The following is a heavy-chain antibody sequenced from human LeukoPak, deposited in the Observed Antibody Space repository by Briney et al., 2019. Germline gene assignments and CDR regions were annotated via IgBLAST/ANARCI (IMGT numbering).Heavy chain of an antibody. V-gene: IGHV1-2*02. J-gene: IGHJ5*02. CDR2: INPNSGGT. CDR1: GGTFSSYA. Sequence: ASVKVSCKASGGTFSSYAISWVRQAPGQGLEWMGWINPNSGGTNYAQKFQGRVSMTRDTSISTANMELSRLSSDDAAVSYCARDYAAKYQLAGWNRFDPWGQRTLVTASS. CDR3: ARDYAAKYQLAGWNRFDP. D-gene: IGHD2-2*01.